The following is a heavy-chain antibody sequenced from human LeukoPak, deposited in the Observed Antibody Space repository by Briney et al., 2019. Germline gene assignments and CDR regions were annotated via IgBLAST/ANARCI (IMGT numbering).Heavy chain of an antibody. Sequence: ASVKVSCKASGYTFTGYYMHWVRQAPGQGLEWMGWINPNSGGTNYAQKFQGRVTMTRDTSISTAYMELSRLRSDDTAVYYCARVKKIAAAGYFDYWGQGTLVTVSS. CDR3: ARVKKIAAAGYFDY. CDR1: GYTFTGYY. D-gene: IGHD6-13*01. V-gene: IGHV1-2*02. CDR2: INPNSGGT. J-gene: IGHJ4*02.